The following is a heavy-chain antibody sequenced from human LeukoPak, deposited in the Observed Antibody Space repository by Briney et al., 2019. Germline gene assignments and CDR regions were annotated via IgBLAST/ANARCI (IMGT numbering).Heavy chain of an antibody. CDR1: GYTFTSYD. CDR2: MNPNSGNT. D-gene: IGHD3-10*01. V-gene: IGHV1-8*01. J-gene: IGHJ6*02. CDR3: AREYGSGSCVLYYYYYYGMDV. Sequence: ASVKVSCKASGYTFTSYDINWVRQATGQGLEWMGGMNPNSGNTGYAQKFQGRVTMTRNTSISTAYMELSSLRSEDTAVYYCAREYGSGSCVLYYYYYYGMDVWGQGTTVTVSS.